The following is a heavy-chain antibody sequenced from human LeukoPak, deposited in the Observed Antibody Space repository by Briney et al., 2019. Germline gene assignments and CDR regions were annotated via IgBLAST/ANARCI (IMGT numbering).Heavy chain of an antibody. CDR2: IEEDGSVK. J-gene: IGHJ4*02. D-gene: IGHD2/OR15-2a*01. CDR1: GFTFSNSW. Sequence: PGGSLRLSCTGSGFTFSNSWMTWVRQAPGKGLEWVADIEEDGSVKNYVDYVKGRFTISRDNAKNSLHLQMSSLRVEDTAVYYCARDRAYSTYDYWGQGTLVRVSS. CDR3: ARDRAYSTYDY. V-gene: IGHV3-7*01.